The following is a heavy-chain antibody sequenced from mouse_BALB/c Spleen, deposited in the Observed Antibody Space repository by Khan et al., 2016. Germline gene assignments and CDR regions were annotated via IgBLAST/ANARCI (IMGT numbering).Heavy chain of an antibody. CDR1: GYTFTNYG. CDR3: ARWYGNYALDY. V-gene: IGHV9-3*02. Sequence: QIQLVQSGPELKKPGETVKISCKAPGYTFTNYGVHWVKQAPGKGLKWMGWINTNTGAPTYAEEFKGRFAFSLETSASTAFLQIDNLKNEDTATYFCARWYGNYALDYWCQGTSVTVSS. CDR2: INTNTGAP. J-gene: IGHJ4*01. D-gene: IGHD2-10*02.